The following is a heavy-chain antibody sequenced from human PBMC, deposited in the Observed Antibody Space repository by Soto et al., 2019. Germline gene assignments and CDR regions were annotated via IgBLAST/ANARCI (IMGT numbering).Heavy chain of an antibody. V-gene: IGHV1-8*01. CDR3: ARGTYYDFWSGNTSYYGMDV. CDR1: GYTFTSYD. D-gene: IGHD3-3*01. CDR2: MNPNSGNT. Sequence: ASVKFSCKASGYTFTSYDINWVRQATGQGLEWMGWMNPNSGNTGYAQKFQGRVTMTRNTSISTAYMELSSLRSEDTAVYYCARGTYYDFWSGNTSYYGMDVWGQGTTVTVSS. J-gene: IGHJ6*02.